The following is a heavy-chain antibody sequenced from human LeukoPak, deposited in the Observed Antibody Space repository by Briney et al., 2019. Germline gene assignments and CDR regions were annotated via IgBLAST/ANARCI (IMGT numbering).Heavy chain of an antibody. CDR3: AKGPLRGTAAAIDY. V-gene: IGHV3-30*18. CDR2: ISYDGRNI. D-gene: IGHD2-2*01. J-gene: IGHJ4*02. CDR1: GFTFNNYG. Sequence: GGSLRLSCAASGFTFNNYGMHWVRQAPGKGLEWVAVISYDGRNIHYPDSVKGRFTISRDISTDTLWLQMDSLRTKDTAVYYCAKGPLRGTAAAIDYWGQGTLVTVSS.